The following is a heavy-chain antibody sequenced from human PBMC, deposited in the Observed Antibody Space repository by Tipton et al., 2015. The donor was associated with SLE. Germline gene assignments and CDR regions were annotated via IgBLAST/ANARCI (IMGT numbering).Heavy chain of an antibody. Sequence: TLSLTCTVSGGSISGHYWSWIRQPPGKGLEWIGYIHYTESTHHNPSLESRVTMSVDTSKNQFSLRLTSVNAADTAIYYCARELGSTSHWGQGTLVTVSS. J-gene: IGHJ4*02. CDR3: ARELGSTSH. CDR1: GGSISGHY. D-gene: IGHD3-10*01. V-gene: IGHV4-59*11. CDR2: IHYTEST.